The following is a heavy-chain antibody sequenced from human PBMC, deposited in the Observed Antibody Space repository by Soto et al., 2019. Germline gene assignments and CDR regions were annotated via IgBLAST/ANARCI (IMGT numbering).Heavy chain of an antibody. CDR1: GYTFNNYG. J-gene: IGHJ4*02. CDR2: INAYNGHT. V-gene: IGHV1-18*01. CDR3: ARAMAPDHSDH. Sequence: QVQLVQSGAEVKQPGASVKVSCKASGYTFNNYGITWVRQAPGQGLEWMGWINAYNGHTNYAQKFQDRVAMTTDTSTRTVYMELSLRSDDTAVIYCARAMAPDHSDHWGQGTLVTVSS.